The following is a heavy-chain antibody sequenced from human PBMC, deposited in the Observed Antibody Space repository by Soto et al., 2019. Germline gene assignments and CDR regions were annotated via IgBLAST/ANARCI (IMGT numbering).Heavy chain of an antibody. J-gene: IGHJ4*02. V-gene: IGHV3-11*01. CDR1: GFTLSDYY. D-gene: IGHD3-9*01. CDR3: ARCRGDGYYNF. Sequence: QVQLVESGGGLVKPGGSLRLSCAASGFTLSDYYMTWIRQAPGKGLEWVSDISISGTTIHYADSVRDRFTISRDNAKNSLWLQMNTLRAEDSAVYYCARCRGDGYYNFWGQGTLVTVSS. CDR2: ISISGTTI.